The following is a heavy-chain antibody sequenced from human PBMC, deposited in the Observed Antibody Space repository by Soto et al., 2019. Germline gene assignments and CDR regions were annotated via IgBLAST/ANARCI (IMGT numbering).Heavy chain of an antibody. CDR3: VRDMVATVEDYYYYAVDV. D-gene: IGHD5-12*01. Sequence: SVKVSCKPSVYSFTGYRLHWVRQAPGQGLEWMGWLNPQNGDTSYAQKFRDRVTMTSDTSITTAYMDLSRLTSDDTATYYCVRDMVATVEDYYYYAVDVWGQGTTVTASS. J-gene: IGHJ6*02. CDR1: VYSFTGYR. CDR2: LNPQNGDT. V-gene: IGHV1-2*02.